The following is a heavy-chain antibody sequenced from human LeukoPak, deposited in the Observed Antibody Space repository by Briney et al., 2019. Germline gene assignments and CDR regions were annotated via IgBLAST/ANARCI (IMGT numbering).Heavy chain of an antibody. Sequence: SVKVSCKASGGTFSSYAISWVRQAPGQGLEWMGGIIPIFGTASYAQKFQGRVTMTRNTSISTAYMELSSLRSEDTAVYYCARARTHGYCSSTSCYLYYYYGMDVWGQGTTVTVSS. V-gene: IGHV1-69*05. CDR3: ARARTHGYCSSTSCYLYYYYGMDV. CDR1: GGTFSSYA. CDR2: IIPIFGTA. D-gene: IGHD2-2*03. J-gene: IGHJ6*02.